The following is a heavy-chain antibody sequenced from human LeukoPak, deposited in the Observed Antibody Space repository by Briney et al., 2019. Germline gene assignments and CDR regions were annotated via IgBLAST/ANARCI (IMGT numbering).Heavy chain of an antibody. CDR3: AGDRGWRVLDH. Sequence: PGGSLRLSCAAPGFTFSSYSMNWVRQAPGKGLEWVSYISSSSSTIYYADSVKGRFTISRDNAENSLYLQMNSLRVEDTAVYYCAGDRGWRVLDHWGQGTLVTVSS. V-gene: IGHV3-48*04. CDR1: GFTFSSYS. J-gene: IGHJ4*02. D-gene: IGHD2-15*01. CDR2: ISSSSSTI.